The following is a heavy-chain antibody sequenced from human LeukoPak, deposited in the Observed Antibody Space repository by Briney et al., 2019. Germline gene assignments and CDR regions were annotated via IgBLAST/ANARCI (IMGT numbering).Heavy chain of an antibody. V-gene: IGHV1-3*01. D-gene: IGHD6-13*01. J-gene: IGHJ4*02. CDR1: GYTFTSYA. CDR2: INAGNGNT. Sequence: ASVKVSCKASGYTFTSYAMHWVRQAPGQRLEWMGWINAGNGNTKYSQKFQGRVTITRDTSASTAYMELSSLRSEDTAVYYCARGGAAAGIFDYWGQGTLATVSS. CDR3: ARGGAAAGIFDY.